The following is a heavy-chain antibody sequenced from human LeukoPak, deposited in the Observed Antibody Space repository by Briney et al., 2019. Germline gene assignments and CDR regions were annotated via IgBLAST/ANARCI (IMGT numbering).Heavy chain of an antibody. CDR3: ARGDYGGDNWFDP. Sequence: GGSLPLSCPASGFTFSNYWMHWVRQAPGKGLAWVSRINSDGSSTSYADFVKGRFTISRDNAKNTLYLQMNSLRAEDTAVYYCARGDYGGDNWFDPWGQGTLVTVPS. CDR2: INSDGSST. V-gene: IGHV3-74*01. CDR1: GFTFSNYW. D-gene: IGHD4-17*01. J-gene: IGHJ5*02.